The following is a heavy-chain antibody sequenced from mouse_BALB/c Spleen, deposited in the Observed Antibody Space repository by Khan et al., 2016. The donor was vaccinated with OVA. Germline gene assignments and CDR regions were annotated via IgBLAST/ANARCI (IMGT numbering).Heavy chain of an antibody. CDR1: GYTFTSYW. V-gene: IGHV1S81*02. CDR3: AKIKKILAAYCDY. D-gene: IGHD1-1*01. J-gene: IGHJ2*01. Sequence: QVQLQQPGAELVKAGASVKMSCRAYGYTFTSYWLHWVKQRLAQGLEWFAETNPTNGRTYYYAKFKSKATLTVDKSYSTAYMLLRCPSYEDSAVLYSAKIKKILAAYCDYWGQGTTLTVSS. CDR2: TNPTNGRT.